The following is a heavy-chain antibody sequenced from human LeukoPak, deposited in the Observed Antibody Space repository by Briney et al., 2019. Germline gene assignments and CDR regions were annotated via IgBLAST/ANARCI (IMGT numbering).Heavy chain of an antibody. CDR3: ARRRITSGWYVDY. Sequence: GRSLRLSCAASGFTFSSYTMHWVRQAPGKGLKWVAVISYDGSNKYYADSVKGRFTISRDNSKNTLYLQMNSLRAEDTAVYYCARRRITSGWYVDYWGQGTLVTVSS. CDR2: ISYDGSNK. V-gene: IGHV3-30*04. D-gene: IGHD6-19*01. J-gene: IGHJ4*02. CDR1: GFTFSSYT.